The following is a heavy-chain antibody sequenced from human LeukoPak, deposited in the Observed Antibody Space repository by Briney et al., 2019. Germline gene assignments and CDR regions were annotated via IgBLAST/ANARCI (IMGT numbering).Heavy chain of an antibody. CDR3: AKDLSAGFGELSSDV. J-gene: IGHJ6*04. Sequence: GGSLRLSCAASGFTFSSYAMSWVRQAPGKGLEWVSAISGSGGSTYYADSVKGRFTISRDNSKNTLYLQMNSLRAEDTAVYYCAKDLSAGFGELSSDVWGKGTTGTVSS. D-gene: IGHD3-10*01. CDR2: ISGSGGST. CDR1: GFTFSSYA. V-gene: IGHV3-23*01.